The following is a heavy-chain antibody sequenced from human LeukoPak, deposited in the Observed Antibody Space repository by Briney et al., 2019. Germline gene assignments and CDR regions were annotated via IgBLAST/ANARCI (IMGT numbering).Heavy chain of an antibody. CDR3: ARGVDSSGYYDATFDY. CDR2: INPNSGGT. CDR1: GYTFTGYY. V-gene: IGHV1-2*02. J-gene: IGHJ4*02. D-gene: IGHD3-22*01. Sequence: ASVKVSCKASGYTFTGYYMHWVRQAPGQGLEWMGWINPNSGGTNYAQKFQGRVTMTRDTSISTAYMELSRLRSDDTAVYYCARGVDSSGYYDATFDYWGQGTLVTVSS.